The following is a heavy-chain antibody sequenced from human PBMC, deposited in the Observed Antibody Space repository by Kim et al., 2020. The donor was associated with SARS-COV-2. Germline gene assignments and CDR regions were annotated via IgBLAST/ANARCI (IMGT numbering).Heavy chain of an antibody. V-gene: IGHV4-59*01. Sequence: SLNSRVTISVDTSKNQFSLKLSSVPAADTAVYYCASAPLRYFDWLHFDYWGQGTLVTVSS. CDR3: ASAPLRYFDWLHFDY. J-gene: IGHJ4*02. D-gene: IGHD3-9*01.